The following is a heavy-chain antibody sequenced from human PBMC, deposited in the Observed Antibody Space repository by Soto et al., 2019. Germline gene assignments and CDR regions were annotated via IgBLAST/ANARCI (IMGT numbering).Heavy chain of an antibody. J-gene: IGHJ4*02. Sequence: PAPLSLTCAVSGGSFTSNNWWTWVRQPPGQGLEWIGEIYRAGSTNYNPSLKSRVTISLDKSENQFSLKVTSLTAADTAVYYCASRDPGTSVDYWGQGTLVTVSS. CDR1: GGSFTSNNW. D-gene: IGHD1-7*01. CDR2: IYRAGST. CDR3: ASRDPGTSVDY. V-gene: IGHV4-4*03.